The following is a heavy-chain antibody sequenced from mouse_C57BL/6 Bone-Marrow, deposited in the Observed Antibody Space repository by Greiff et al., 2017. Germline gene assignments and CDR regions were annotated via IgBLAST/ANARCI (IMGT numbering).Heavy chain of an antibody. J-gene: IGHJ2*01. CDR3: AREGYYFDY. Sequence: QVQLQQPGAELVMPGASVKLSCKASGYTFTSYWMHWVKQRPGQGLEWIGEIDPSDSYTNYNQKFTGKSTLTVDKSASTAYMQLSSLTSEDSAVYYCAREGYYFDYWGQGTTLTVSS. CDR1: GYTFTSYW. CDR2: IDPSDSYT. V-gene: IGHV1-69*01.